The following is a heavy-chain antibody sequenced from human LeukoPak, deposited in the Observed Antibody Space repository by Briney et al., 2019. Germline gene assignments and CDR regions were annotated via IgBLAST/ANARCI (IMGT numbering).Heavy chain of an antibody. Sequence: SETLSLTRTVSGGSISSYYWSWIWQPPGKGLEWIGYIYYSGSTNYNPSLKSRVTILVDTSKNQFSLKLISVTAADTAVYYCARATVTRDMDVWGKGTTVTISS. CDR3: ARATVTRDMDV. CDR2: IYYSGST. D-gene: IGHD4-17*01. J-gene: IGHJ6*03. CDR1: GGSISSYY. V-gene: IGHV4-59*08.